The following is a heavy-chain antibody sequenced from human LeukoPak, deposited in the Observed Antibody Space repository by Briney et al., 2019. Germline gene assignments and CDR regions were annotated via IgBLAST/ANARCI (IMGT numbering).Heavy chain of an antibody. D-gene: IGHD4-11*01. Sequence: ASVTVSCKVSGDTFRSNTVSWVRQGPRQGLEWVGGVIPLFGITNYEQKFQGRVTITADISTSTAYMELSRLRSDDTAVYYCARVTYLTRREIYYYYYYMDVWGKGTTVTISS. V-gene: IGHV1-69*10. CDR3: ARVTYLTRREIYYYYYYMDV. J-gene: IGHJ6*03. CDR2: VIPLFGIT. CDR1: GDTFRSNT.